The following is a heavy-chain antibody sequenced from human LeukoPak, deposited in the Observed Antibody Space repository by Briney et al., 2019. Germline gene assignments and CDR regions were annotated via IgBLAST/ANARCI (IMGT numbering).Heavy chain of an antibody. CDR3: AREPLLTGYYCPYYFDY. CDR1: RYTFTGFY. D-gene: IGHD3-9*01. Sequence: GASVKLSCTASRYTFTGFYIHWVRQAPGQGLEWMGWINPNTGDTNYAQTCQGRVSMTRDPSITTAYIDLSRLRSDDTAIYYCAREPLLTGYYCPYYFDYWGQGTLVTVSS. J-gene: IGHJ4*02. CDR2: INPNTGDT. V-gene: IGHV1-2*02.